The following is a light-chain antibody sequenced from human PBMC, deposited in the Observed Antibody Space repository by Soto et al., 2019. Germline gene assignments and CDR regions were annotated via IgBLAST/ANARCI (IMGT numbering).Light chain of an antibody. CDR2: AAS. J-gene: IGKJ1*01. CDR3: QQSDSTPMWT. V-gene: IGKV1-39*01. CDR1: QSISNY. Sequence: DIKMNQSPSSLSAYVGDRVTIACRASQSISNYFNWYQQKPGKAPKVLSYAASSLQSGVPSRFSGSGSGTDFTLTISSLQTEDSAAYYCQQSDSTPMWTFGEGTKVDIK.